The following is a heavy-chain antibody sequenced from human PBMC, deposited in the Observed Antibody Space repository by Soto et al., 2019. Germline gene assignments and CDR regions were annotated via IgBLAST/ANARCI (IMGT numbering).Heavy chain of an antibody. CDR2: LSGSGTST. CDR3: AKATTNGGWFNPFDS. CDR1: VFSFVNYA. J-gene: IGHJ4*02. Sequence: GSLRLSCAASVFSFVNYAMNWVRQGPGKGLEWVSGLSGSGTSTYYADSVKGRFTISRDNSRDTLFLQMNSLTADDTAVYYCAKATTNGGWFNPFDSWGQGALVTVSS. V-gene: IGHV3-23*01. D-gene: IGHD6-19*01.